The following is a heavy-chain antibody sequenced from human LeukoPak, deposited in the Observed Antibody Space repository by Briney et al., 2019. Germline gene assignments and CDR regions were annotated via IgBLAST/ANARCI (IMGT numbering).Heavy chain of an antibody. J-gene: IGHJ2*01. Sequence: GGSLRLSCAASGFTFSDYSMSWVRQAPGKGLEWVSFINSISSYMYYADSVKGRFTISRDNAKNSLFLQMDSLRADDTAVYYCAREGPPPDWYFDLWGRGTLVTVSS. CDR1: GFTFSDYS. CDR3: AREGPPPDWYFDL. V-gene: IGHV3-21*01. CDR2: INSISSYM.